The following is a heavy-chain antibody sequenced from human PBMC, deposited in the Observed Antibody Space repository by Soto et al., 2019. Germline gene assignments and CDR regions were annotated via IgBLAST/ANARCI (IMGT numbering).Heavy chain of an antibody. J-gene: IGHJ3*02. Sequence: GGSLRLSCAASGFTFSDHYMDWVRQAPGKGLEWVARSRNKANSYTTEYAAPVKGRVTISRDDSKNSLYLQMNSLKTEDTAVYYCARGIAVAPGAFDIWGQGTMVTVSS. D-gene: IGHD6-19*01. CDR2: SRNKANSYTT. V-gene: IGHV3-72*01. CDR1: GFTFSDHY. CDR3: ARGIAVAPGAFDI.